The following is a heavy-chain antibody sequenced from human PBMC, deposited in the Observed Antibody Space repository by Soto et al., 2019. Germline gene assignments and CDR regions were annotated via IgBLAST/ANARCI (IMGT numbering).Heavy chain of an antibody. CDR2: IKPDESEK. J-gene: IGHJ5*02. V-gene: IGHV3-7*01. CDR1: GFTFSGSW. CDR3: ARGPRKDSSTGYNWFDP. Sequence: GGALRLNCITSGFTFSGSWMTWVRQAPGKGLEWVARIKPDESEKKYADSVKGRFSISRDNAKNSMYLQMESLTAADTAVYYCARGPRKDSSTGYNWFDPWSQGTLVTVSS. D-gene: IGHD6-13*01.